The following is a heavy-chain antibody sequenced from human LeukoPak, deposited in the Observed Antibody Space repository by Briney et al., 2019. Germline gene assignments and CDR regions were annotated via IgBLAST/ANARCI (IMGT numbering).Heavy chain of an antibody. CDR2: IKEDGSEK. CDR3: ARDKYCSDGNCDGGSKFDY. V-gene: IGHV3-7*01. CDR1: GFTFSNYW. D-gene: IGHD2-15*01. J-gene: IGHJ4*02. Sequence: GGSLRLSCAASGFTFSNYWMSWVRQAPGKGLEWVANIKEDGSEKNYVDSVKGRFTISRDNAKSSVYLQMNSLRTEDTGVYYCARDKYCSDGNCDGGSKFDYWGQGTLVTVSS.